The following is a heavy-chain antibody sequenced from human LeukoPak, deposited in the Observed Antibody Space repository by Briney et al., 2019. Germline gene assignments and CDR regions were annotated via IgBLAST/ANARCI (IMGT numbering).Heavy chain of an antibody. V-gene: IGHV4-59*01. D-gene: IGHD6-13*01. CDR2: IYYSGSA. CDR1: GGPISGYH. Sequence: PSETLSLTCTVSGGPISGYHWSWIRQPPGKGLELIGYIYYSGSANYNPSLKSRVTISVDTSKNQFSLKLSSVTAADTAVYYCAREGSSWPGGMDVWGQGTTVTVSS. CDR3: AREGSSWPGGMDV. J-gene: IGHJ6*02.